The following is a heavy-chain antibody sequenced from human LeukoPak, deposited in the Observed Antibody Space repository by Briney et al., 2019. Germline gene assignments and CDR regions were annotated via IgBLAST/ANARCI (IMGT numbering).Heavy chain of an antibody. V-gene: IGHV3-9*01. D-gene: IGHD3-22*01. CDR1: GFTFDDYA. Sequence: GGSLRLSCATSGFTFDDYAMYWVRQAPGKGLEWVSGISWNGGDIGYADSVKGRFTISRDNSKNTLYLQMNRLRAEDTAVYYCARDYYDSGGYYYGHYWGQGTLVTVSS. CDR3: ARDYYDSGGYYYGHY. CDR2: ISWNGGDI. J-gene: IGHJ4*02.